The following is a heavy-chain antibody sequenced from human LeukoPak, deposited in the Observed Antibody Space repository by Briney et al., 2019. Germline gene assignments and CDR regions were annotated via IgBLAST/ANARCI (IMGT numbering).Heavy chain of an antibody. CDR3: AKANYDSSGYYSDYFDY. Sequence: SGGSLRLSCAASGFTFSSYGMHWVRQAPGKGLEWVSAISGSGGSTYYADSVKGRFTISRDNSKNTLYLQMNSLRAEDTAVYYCAKANYDSSGYYSDYFDYWGQGTLVTVSS. J-gene: IGHJ4*02. CDR2: ISGSGGST. CDR1: GFTFSSYG. V-gene: IGHV3-23*01. D-gene: IGHD3-22*01.